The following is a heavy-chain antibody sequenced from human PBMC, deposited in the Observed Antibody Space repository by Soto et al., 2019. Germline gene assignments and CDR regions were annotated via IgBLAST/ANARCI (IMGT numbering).Heavy chain of an antibody. D-gene: IGHD5-12*01. Sequence: QITLKESGPTLVKPTQTLTLTCTFSGFSLSTSGVAVGWIRQPPGKALEWLALMYWDDDKRYSPSLKSRLTIPKDTSKTQVVLTMTNMDPVDTATCYWAHRRLAWLQGNAAFDIWGQGKMVTVSS. CDR1: GFSLSTSGVA. V-gene: IGHV2-5*02. CDR2: MYWDDDK. CDR3: AHRRLAWLQGNAAFDI. J-gene: IGHJ3*02.